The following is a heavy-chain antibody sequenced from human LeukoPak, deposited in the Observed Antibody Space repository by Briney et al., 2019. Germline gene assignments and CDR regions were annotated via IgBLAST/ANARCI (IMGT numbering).Heavy chain of an antibody. CDR3: ARATGSPTHWFDP. CDR2: INTSGNT. Sequence: SETPSLTCTVSGGSVSSYYWSWMRQPAGKGLEWLGRINTSGNTKYNPSLKSRVTMSLDMSKNQVSLRLSSVTAADTAVYYCARATGSPTHWFDPWGQGTLVTVSS. D-gene: IGHD1-14*01. V-gene: IGHV4-4*07. J-gene: IGHJ5*02. CDR1: GGSVSSYY.